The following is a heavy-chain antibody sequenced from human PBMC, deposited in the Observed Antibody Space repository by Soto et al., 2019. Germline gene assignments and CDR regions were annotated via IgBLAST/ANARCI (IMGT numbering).Heavy chain of an antibody. CDR3: AKGLKGLGRWLQFQFDY. CDR1: GFTFSSYG. D-gene: IGHD5-12*01. V-gene: IGHV3-30*18. J-gene: IGHJ4*02. Sequence: QVQLVESGGGVVQPGRSLRLSCAASGFTFSSYGMHWVRQAPGKGLEWVAVISYDGSNKYYADFVKGRFTISRDNSKNTLYLQMNSLRAEDTAVYYCAKGLKGLGRWLQFQFDYWGQGTLVTVSS. CDR2: ISYDGSNK.